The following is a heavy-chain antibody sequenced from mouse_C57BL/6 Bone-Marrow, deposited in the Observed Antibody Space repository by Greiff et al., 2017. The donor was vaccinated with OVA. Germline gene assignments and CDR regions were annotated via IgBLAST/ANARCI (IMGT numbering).Heavy chain of an antibody. CDR2: IDPSDSYT. D-gene: IGHD4-1*01. Sequence: VQLQQPGAELVRPGTSVKLSCKASGYTFTSYWMHWVKQRPGQGLEWIGVIDPSDSYTNYNQKFKGKATLTVDTSSSTAYMQLSSLTSEDSAVDYCARGDWAWFAYWGQGTLVTVSA. J-gene: IGHJ3*01. CDR3: ARGDWAWFAY. V-gene: IGHV1-59*01. CDR1: GYTFTSYW.